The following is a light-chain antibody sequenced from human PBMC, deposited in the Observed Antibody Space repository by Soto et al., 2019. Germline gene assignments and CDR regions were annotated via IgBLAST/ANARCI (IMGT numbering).Light chain of an antibody. Sequence: DIQMTQSPSSLSASVGDRVTITCRASQSISNYLNWYQQKPGKAPKLLIYAASSLQSGVPSRFSGSGSGTDFTLTISSLQPEDFAIYYCQQSYSTPRFGGGTKVEIK. V-gene: IGKV1-39*01. J-gene: IGKJ4*01. CDR2: AAS. CDR1: QSISNY. CDR3: QQSYSTPR.